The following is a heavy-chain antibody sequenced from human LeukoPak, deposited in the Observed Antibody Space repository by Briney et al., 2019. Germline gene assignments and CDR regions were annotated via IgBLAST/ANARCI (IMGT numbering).Heavy chain of an antibody. Sequence: AGSVKLSCKASGYSFTAYYIPWVRQAPGQGLEWMGWINPNSGGTNFAQKFQGRVAMTRGTSISTAYMELTRLRSDDTAVYYCVRDVHGYCNSGTYYIPKGMVVWGQGTTVTVSS. V-gene: IGHV1-2*02. CDR3: VRDVHGYCNSGTYYIPKGMVV. D-gene: IGHD3-10*01. J-gene: IGHJ6*02. CDR1: GYSFTAYY. CDR2: INPNSGGT.